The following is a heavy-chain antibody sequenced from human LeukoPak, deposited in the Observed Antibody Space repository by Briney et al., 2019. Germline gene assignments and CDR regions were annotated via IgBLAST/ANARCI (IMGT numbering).Heavy chain of an antibody. CDR2: INHSGST. CDR1: GGSFSGYY. V-gene: IGHV4-34*01. Sequence: SETLSLTCAVYGGSFSGYYWSWIRQPPGKGLEWIGKINHSGSTNYNPSLKSRVTISVDTSKNQFSLKLSSVTAADTAVYYCARGSRIAARPWGYYYYYMDVWGKGTTVTVSS. J-gene: IGHJ6*03. D-gene: IGHD6-6*01. CDR3: ARGSRIAARPWGYYYYYMDV.